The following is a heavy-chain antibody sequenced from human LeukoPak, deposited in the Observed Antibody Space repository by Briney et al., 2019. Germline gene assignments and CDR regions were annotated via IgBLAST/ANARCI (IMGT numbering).Heavy chain of an antibody. Sequence: GGSLRLSCAASGFSLSSYAMSWVRQAPGKGLEWVSAISSTDAGTYHADSVRGRFTISRDSSKNTLFLQMNSLRAEDTAVYYCAKNTISGGHYQYYMDVWGKGTTVTVSS. CDR1: GFSLSSYA. J-gene: IGHJ6*03. CDR3: AKNTISGGHYQYYMDV. CDR2: ISSTDAGT. V-gene: IGHV3-23*01. D-gene: IGHD3-16*02.